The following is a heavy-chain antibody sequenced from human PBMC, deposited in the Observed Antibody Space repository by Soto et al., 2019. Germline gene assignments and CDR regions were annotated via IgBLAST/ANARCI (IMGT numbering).Heavy chain of an antibody. V-gene: IGHV4-34*01. CDR3: ARGDSITIFGVVLPRWFAS. CDR2: INHSGST. Sequence: PSETLSLTCAVYGGSFSGYYWSWIRQPPGKGLEWIGEINHSGSTNYNPSLKSRVTISVDTSKNQFSLKLSSVTAADTAVYYCARGDSITIFGVVLPRWFASWGQGTLVTVSS. J-gene: IGHJ5*01. D-gene: IGHD3-3*01. CDR1: GGSFSGYY.